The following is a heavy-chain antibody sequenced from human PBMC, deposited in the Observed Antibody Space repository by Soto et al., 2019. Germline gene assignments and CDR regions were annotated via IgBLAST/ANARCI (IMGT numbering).Heavy chain of an antibody. V-gene: IGHV4-39*01. J-gene: IGHJ6*02. CDR2: IYSIGST. D-gene: IGHD6-13*01. CDR3: RRSSRYSTDV. Sequence: QLQLQESGPGLVKPSETLSLTCTVSGGSISSSSYWRWIRQPPGKGLEWIGSIYSIGSTYLNPSLKCRVTLSVARSTNQFSRKLSSVTAADTAVYYCRRSSRYSTDVWGQGTRVPVSS. CDR1: GGSISSSSY.